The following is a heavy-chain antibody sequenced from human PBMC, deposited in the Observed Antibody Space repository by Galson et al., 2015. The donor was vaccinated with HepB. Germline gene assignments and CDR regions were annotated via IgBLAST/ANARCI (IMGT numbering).Heavy chain of an antibody. CDR3: VNRRVDIRGV. J-gene: IGHJ4*02. CDR2: ITSNSDST. CDR1: GLTFSNYA. Sequence: SLRLSCAASGLTFSNYAMSWVRQAPGKGLEWVSTITSNSDSTNYADSVKGRFTISRDNSKNTLYLQMNSLRAEDTAIYYCVNRRVDIRGVWDQGTLVTVSS. D-gene: IGHD3-10*01. V-gene: IGHV3-23*01.